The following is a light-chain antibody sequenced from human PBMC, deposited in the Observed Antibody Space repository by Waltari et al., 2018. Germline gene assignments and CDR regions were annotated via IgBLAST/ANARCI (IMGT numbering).Light chain of an antibody. Sequence: EVVMTQSPATLSVSPGDTATLSCRASKSVDSNLAWYQQKPGQAPKVLIFSASTRATGIPARFSGGGFGTEFTLTINSLQSEDFAVYYCLQYNDWPPLTFGGGTKVEMK. V-gene: IGKV3-15*01. CDR3: LQYNDWPPLT. CDR2: SAS. CDR1: KSVDSN. J-gene: IGKJ4*01.